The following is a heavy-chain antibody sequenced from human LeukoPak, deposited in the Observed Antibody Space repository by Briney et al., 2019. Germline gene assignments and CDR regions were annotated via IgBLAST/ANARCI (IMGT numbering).Heavy chain of an antibody. Sequence: AGGSLRLCCAASGFTFSSYAMHWVRQAPGKGLEWVAVISYDGSNKYYADSVKGRFTISRDNSKNTLYLQMNSLRAEDTAVYYCARGGEHWLYYFDYWGQGTLVTVSS. CDR3: ARGGEHWLYYFDY. D-gene: IGHD6-19*01. CDR1: GFTFSSYA. CDR2: ISYDGSNK. V-gene: IGHV3-30*04. J-gene: IGHJ4*02.